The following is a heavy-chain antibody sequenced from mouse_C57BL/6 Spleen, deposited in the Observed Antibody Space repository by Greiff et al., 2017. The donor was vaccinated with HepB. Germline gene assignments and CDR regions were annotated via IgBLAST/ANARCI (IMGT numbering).Heavy chain of an antibody. CDR3: ARRGAYRRYFDV. J-gene: IGHJ1*03. Sequence: EVKLQQSGPELVKPGASVKISCKASGYTFTDYYMNWVKQSHGKSLEWIGDINPNNGGTSYNQKFKGKATLTVDKSSSTAYMELRSLTSEDSAVYYCARRGAYRRYFDVWGTGTTVTVSS. V-gene: IGHV1-26*01. CDR2: INPNNGGT. D-gene: IGHD2-14*01. CDR1: GYTFTDYY.